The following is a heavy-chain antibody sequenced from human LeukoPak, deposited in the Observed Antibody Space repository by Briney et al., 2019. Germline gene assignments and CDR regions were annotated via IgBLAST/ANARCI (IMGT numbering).Heavy chain of an antibody. CDR2: ISWDGGST. CDR3: AKDRDSSGYYPTIDY. CDR1: GFTFDDYA. V-gene: IGHV3-43D*03. D-gene: IGHD3-22*01. J-gene: IGHJ4*02. Sequence: GGSLRLSCAASGFTFDDYAMHWVRQAPGKGLEWVSLISWDGGSTYYADSVKGRFTISRDNSKNSLYLQMNSLRAEDTALYYCAKDRDSSGYYPTIDYWGQGTLVTVSS.